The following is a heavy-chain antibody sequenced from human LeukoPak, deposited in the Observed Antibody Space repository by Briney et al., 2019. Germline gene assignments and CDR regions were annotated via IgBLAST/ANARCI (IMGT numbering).Heavy chain of an antibody. CDR3: ARADRAHHNPSDY. Sequence: ASVKVSCKASGYTFTCYYMHWVRQAPGQGLEWMGWINPNSGGTNYAQKFQGRVTMTRDTSISTAYMELSRLRSDDTAVYYCARADRAHHNPSDYWRQGTLVTVSS. J-gene: IGHJ4*02. CDR1: GYTFTCYY. D-gene: IGHD1-1*01. V-gene: IGHV1-2*02. CDR2: INPNSGGT.